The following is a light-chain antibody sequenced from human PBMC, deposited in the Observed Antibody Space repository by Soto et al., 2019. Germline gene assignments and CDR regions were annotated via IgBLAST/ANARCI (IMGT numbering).Light chain of an antibody. CDR1: SSNIGAGYD. CDR2: GNS. CDR3: QSYDSSLSGRYV. Sequence: QSVLTQPPSVSGAPGQRVTISCTGSSSNIGAGYDVHWYQQLPGTAPKLLIYGNSNRPSGAPDRFSGSKSGPSASLAITGLQAEDEADYYCQSYDSSLSGRYVFGTGTKVTVL. V-gene: IGLV1-40*01. J-gene: IGLJ1*01.